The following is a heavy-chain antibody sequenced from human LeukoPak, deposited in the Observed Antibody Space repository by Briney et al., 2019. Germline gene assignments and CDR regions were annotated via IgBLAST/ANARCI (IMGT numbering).Heavy chain of an antibody. CDR1: GVSISSGGYY. CDR2: IYYTGST. D-gene: IGHD3-10*01. Sequence: SETLSLTCTVSGVSISSGGYYWSWIRHHPGKGLEWIAYIYYTGSTYYNPSLKSRVTISLDTPKYQFSLKLSSVTAADTAVYYCARDHGAGPTDYWGQGNRVTVSS. J-gene: IGHJ4*02. CDR3: ARDHGAGPTDY. V-gene: IGHV4-31*03.